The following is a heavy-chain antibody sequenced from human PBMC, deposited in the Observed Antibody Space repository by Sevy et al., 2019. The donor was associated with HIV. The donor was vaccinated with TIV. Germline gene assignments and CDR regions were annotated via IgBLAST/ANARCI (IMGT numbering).Heavy chain of an antibody. D-gene: IGHD3-16*02. CDR1: GYSFTVQY. J-gene: IGHJ4*02. CDR2: INPNSGAR. Sequence: ASVKVSCQDSGYSFTVQYMHWVRQAPGQGLEWMGWINPNSGARNYAQEFQGRVTMTRDTSISTAYMELSGLKFDDTAVYYCARDLRLRQYSYRSCDFWGQGTLVTVSS. V-gene: IGHV1-2*02. CDR3: ARDLRLRQYSYRSCDF.